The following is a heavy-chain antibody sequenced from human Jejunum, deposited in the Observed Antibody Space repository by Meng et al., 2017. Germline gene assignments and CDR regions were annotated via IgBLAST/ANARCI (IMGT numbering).Heavy chain of an antibody. D-gene: IGHD2-15*01. J-gene: IGHJ4*02. Sequence: QVQWQESGPGLVKPSATLSLTCTVSGGSMSGYYWSWIRQPPGKGLEWIGYIYYSGSTNYNPSLKSRVTISVDTSKNQFSLKLSSVTAADTAVYYCARDGFSIGHHFDYWGQGTLVTVSS. CDR1: GGSMSGYY. CDR2: IYYSGST. CDR3: ARDGFSIGHHFDY. V-gene: IGHV4-59*01.